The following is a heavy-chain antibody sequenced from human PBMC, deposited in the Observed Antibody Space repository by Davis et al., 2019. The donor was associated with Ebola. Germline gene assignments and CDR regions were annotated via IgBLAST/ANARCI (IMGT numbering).Heavy chain of an antibody. Sequence: GESLKISCAASGFSFSNYGMNWVRQAPGKGLEWVSYSSTTISTTYYADSVKGRFTMSRDNGKNSVYLQMSSLRDEDTAVYYCARESWYCRTTSCYHYYYYGMDVWGQGTTVTVSS. CDR1: GFSFSNYG. J-gene: IGHJ6*02. V-gene: IGHV3-48*02. D-gene: IGHD2-2*01. CDR3: ARESWYCRTTSCYHYYYYGMDV. CDR2: SSTTISTT.